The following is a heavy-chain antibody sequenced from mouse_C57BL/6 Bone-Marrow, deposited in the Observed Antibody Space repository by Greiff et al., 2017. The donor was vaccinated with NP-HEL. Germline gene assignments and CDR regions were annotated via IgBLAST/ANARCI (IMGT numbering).Heavy chain of an antibody. J-gene: IGHJ1*03. D-gene: IGHD4-1*01. CDR2: IWSGGST. V-gene: IGHV2-2*01. CDR3: ARSNWDVTYWYFDV. CDR1: GFSLPSYG. Sequence: VQLQQSGPGLVQPSQSLSITCTASGFSLPSYGVHWVRQSPGKGLEWLGGIWSGGSTDYNAAFISRLSISKDNSKSQVFFKMNSLQADDTAIYYCARSNWDVTYWYFDVWGTGTTVTVSS.